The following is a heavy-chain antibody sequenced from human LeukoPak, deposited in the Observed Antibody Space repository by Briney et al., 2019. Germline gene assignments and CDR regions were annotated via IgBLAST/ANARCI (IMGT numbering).Heavy chain of an antibody. CDR3: ARTSGYDYRGLDDYMDV. Sequence: PGGSLRLSCAASGFTFSSYEMNRVRQAPGKGLEWVSYISSSGSTIYYADSVKGRFTISRDNAKNSLYHQMNSLRAEDTAVYYCARTSGYDYRGLDDYMDVWGKGTTVTVSS. V-gene: IGHV3-48*03. D-gene: IGHD5-12*01. CDR1: GFTFSSYE. CDR2: ISSSGSTI. J-gene: IGHJ6*03.